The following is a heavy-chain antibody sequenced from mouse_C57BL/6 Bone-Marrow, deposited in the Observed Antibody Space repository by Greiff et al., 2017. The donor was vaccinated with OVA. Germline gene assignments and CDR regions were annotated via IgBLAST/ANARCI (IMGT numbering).Heavy chain of an antibody. CDR2: IDPSDSYT. Sequence: QVQLQQPGAELVMPGASVKLSCKASGYTFTSYWMHWVKQRPGQGLEWIGEIDPSDSYTNYNQKFKGKSTLTVDKSSSTAYMQLSSLTSEDSAVYYCARGRYGNYWYFDVWGTGTTVTVSS. CDR1: GYTFTSYW. J-gene: IGHJ1*03. V-gene: IGHV1-69*01. D-gene: IGHD2-1*01. CDR3: ARGRYGNYWYFDV.